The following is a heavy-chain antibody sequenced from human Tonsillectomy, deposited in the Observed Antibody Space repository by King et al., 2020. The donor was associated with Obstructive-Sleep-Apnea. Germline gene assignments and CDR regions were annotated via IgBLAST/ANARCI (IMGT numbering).Heavy chain of an antibody. Sequence: KLVQSGGTLVQPGRSRRLTCTVSGFNFADHAMDWFRQAPGQGLEWVGSIRSKDHGAATVYAASVKGRFSNSRDDSGNIASLQMDSLTTADSAVYYCTRNRGTGVMDHWGHGTLVTVSS. CDR2: IRSKDHGAAT. D-gene: IGHD3-16*01. V-gene: IGHV3-49*03. CDR1: GFNFADHA. J-gene: IGHJ4*01. CDR3: TRNRGTGVMDH.